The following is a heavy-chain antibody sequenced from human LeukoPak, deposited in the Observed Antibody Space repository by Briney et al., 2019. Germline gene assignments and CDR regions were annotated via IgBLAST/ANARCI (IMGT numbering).Heavy chain of an antibody. Sequence: QPGGSLRLSCAASGFTFSGYDMHWVRQAPGKGLEWVAFIRYDGSNKYYTDSVKGRFTISRDNSKNTLYLQMNSLRPEDTAVYYCAKAAAIDYWGQGTLVTVSS. D-gene: IGHD2-15*01. CDR1: GFTFSGYD. V-gene: IGHV3-30*02. CDR3: AKAAAIDY. J-gene: IGHJ4*02. CDR2: IRYDGSNK.